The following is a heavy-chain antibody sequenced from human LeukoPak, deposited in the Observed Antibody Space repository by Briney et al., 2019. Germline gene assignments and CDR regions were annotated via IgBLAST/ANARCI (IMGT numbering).Heavy chain of an antibody. CDR3: ARDSSTAPTDNPFDY. Sequence: SQTLSLTCTVSGGSISSGSYYWSWIWQPAGKGLEWIGRIYTSGSTNYNPSLKSRVTMSVDTSKNQFSLKLSSVTAADTAVYYCARDSSTAPTDNPFDYWGQGTLVTVSS. J-gene: IGHJ4*02. CDR1: GGSISSGSYY. CDR2: IYTSGST. D-gene: IGHD1-14*01. V-gene: IGHV4-61*02.